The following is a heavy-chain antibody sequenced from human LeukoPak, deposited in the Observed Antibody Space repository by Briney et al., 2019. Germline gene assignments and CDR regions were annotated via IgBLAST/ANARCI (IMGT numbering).Heavy chain of an antibody. CDR3: ARTRTTTNGFDM. CDR1: GFTVSSNY. CDR2: IYSGGTT. D-gene: IGHD4-17*01. V-gene: IGHV3-53*01. J-gene: IGHJ3*02. Sequence: GGSLRLSCAASGFTVSSNYMGWVRQAPGKGLEWVSIIYSGGTTYYADSVKGRFTISRDNSKNTLYLQMNSLRVEDTAVYYCARTRTTTNGFDMWGQGTMVTVSS.